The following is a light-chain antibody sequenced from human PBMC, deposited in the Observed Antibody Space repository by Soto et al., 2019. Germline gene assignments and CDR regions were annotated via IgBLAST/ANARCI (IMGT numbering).Light chain of an antibody. CDR3: NSYTTLSNRV. CDR1: STDIGAYNY. J-gene: IGLJ1*01. CDR2: EVT. V-gene: IGLV2-14*01. Sequence: LTQPASVSGSPGQSITISCTGTSTDIGAYNYVSWYQQHPGKAPKLLIYEVTNRPSGVSNRFSGSKSGNTASLTISGLQAEDEANYYCNSYTTLSNRVFGTGTKVTVL.